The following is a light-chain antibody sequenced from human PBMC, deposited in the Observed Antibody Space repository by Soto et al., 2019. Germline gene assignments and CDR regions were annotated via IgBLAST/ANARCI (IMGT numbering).Light chain of an antibody. J-gene: IGLJ2*01. CDR3: GTWDSGLSAHVI. Sequence: QSALTQPPSVSAAPGQEVTISCSGSSSKFGNNYVSWYQQLPGTAPKLLIYDNDKRPSGIPDRFSGSKSGTSATLGITGLQTGDEADYYCGTWDSGLSAHVIFGGGTQLTVL. CDR2: DND. CDR1: SSKFGNNY. V-gene: IGLV1-51*01.